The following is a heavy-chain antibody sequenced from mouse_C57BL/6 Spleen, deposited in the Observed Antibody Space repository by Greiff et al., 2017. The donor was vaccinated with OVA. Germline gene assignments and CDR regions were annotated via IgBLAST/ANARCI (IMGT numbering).Heavy chain of an antibody. V-gene: IGHV1-82*01. CDR3: ARDPTVVATDY. CDR2: IYPGDGDT. D-gene: IGHD1-1*01. J-gene: IGHJ2*01. CDR1: GYAFSSSW. Sequence: VQLQQSGPELVKPGASVKISCKASGYAFSSSWMNWVKQRPGKGLEWIGRIYPGDGDTNYNGKFKGKATLTADKSSSTAYMQLSSLTSEDSAVYFCARDPTVVATDYWGQGTTLTVSS.